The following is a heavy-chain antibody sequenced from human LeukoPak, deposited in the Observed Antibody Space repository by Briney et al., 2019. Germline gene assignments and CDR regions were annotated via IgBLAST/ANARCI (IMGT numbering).Heavy chain of an antibody. V-gene: IGHV3-11*06. D-gene: IGHD5-12*01. Sequence: GGSLRLSCAASGFTFSDYYMSWIRQAPGKGLEWVSYISSSSSYTNYADSVKGRFTISRDNSKNTLYLQVSSLRAEDTAVYYCVKGGTVVANNFFDYWGQGTLVTVSS. J-gene: IGHJ4*02. CDR2: ISSSSSYT. CDR3: VKGGTVVANNFFDY. CDR1: GFTFSDYY.